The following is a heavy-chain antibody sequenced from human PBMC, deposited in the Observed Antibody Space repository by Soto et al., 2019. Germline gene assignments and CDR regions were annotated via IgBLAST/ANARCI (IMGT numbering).Heavy chain of an antibody. CDR3: ASLAIAARPPIDY. J-gene: IGHJ4*02. CDR2: SIPIFGTA. Sequence: QVQLVQSGAEVKKPGSSVKVSCKASGGTFSSYAISWVRQAPGQGLEWMGGSIPIFGTANYAQKCQGRVTITADESTSTAYMELSSLRSEDTAVYYCASLAIAARPPIDYWGQGTLVTVSS. CDR1: GGTFSSYA. V-gene: IGHV1-69*01. D-gene: IGHD6-6*01.